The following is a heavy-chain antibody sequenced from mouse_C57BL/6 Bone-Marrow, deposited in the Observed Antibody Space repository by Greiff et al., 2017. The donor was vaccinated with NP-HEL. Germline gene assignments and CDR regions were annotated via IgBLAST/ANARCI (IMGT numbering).Heavy chain of an antibody. CDR1: GYTFTSYW. V-gene: IGHV1-69*01. CDR2: IDPSDSYT. J-gene: IGHJ3*01. D-gene: IGHD2-3*01. CDR3: ARSEGWLLSAWFAY. Sequence: QVQLQQPGAELVMPGASVKLSCKASGYTFTSYWMHWVKQRPGQGLEWIGEIDPSDSYTNYNQKFKGKSTLTVDKSSSTAYMQLSSLTSEDSAVYYWARSEGWLLSAWFAYWGQGTLVTVSA.